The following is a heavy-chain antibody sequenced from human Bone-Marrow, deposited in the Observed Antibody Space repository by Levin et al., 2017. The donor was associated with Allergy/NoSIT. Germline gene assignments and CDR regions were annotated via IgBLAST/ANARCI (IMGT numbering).Heavy chain of an antibody. Sequence: VASVKVSCKVSGYKFTSYWIGWVRQMPGKGLEWMGIIYPGDSDTRYSPSFQGQVTISADKSTSTAYLQWRSLKASDTAMYYCARRLGSGGSPDYWGQGTLVTVSS. D-gene: IGHD2-15*01. V-gene: IGHV5-51*01. J-gene: IGHJ4*02. CDR3: ARRLGSGGSPDY. CDR2: IYPGDSDT. CDR1: GYKFTSYW.